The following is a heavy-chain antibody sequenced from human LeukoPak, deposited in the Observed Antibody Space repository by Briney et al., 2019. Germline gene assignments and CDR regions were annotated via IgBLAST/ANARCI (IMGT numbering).Heavy chain of an antibody. CDR1: GFTFTSSA. CDR3: AASGNILTGFDFEY. V-gene: IGHV1-58*02. CDR2: IVVGSGNT. Sequence: SVKVSCKASGFTFTSSAMQWVRQARGQRLEWIGWIVVGSGNTNYAQKFQERVTITRDMSTSTAYMELSSLRSEDTAVYYCAASGNILTGFDFEYWGQGTLDTVSS. J-gene: IGHJ4*02. D-gene: IGHD3-9*01.